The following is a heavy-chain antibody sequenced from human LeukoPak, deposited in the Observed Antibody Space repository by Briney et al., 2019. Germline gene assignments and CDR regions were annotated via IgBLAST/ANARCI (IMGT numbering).Heavy chain of an antibody. CDR3: ARGFTIFGVVKPHIDY. CDR1: GYTFTGYS. V-gene: IGHV1-2*02. Sequence: GASVKVSCKASGYTFTGYSLHWVRQAPGQGLEWVGWINPNSGGTNYAQKFQGRVTMTRDTSISTAYMELSRLRSDDTAVYYCARGFTIFGVVKPHIDYWGQGTLVTVSS. CDR2: INPNSGGT. J-gene: IGHJ4*02. D-gene: IGHD3-3*01.